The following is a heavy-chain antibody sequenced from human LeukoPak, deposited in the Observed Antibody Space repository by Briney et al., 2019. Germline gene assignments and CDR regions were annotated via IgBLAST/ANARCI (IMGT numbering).Heavy chain of an antibody. J-gene: IGHJ6*02. CDR3: ARQTYYYYGMDV. Sequence: PSETLSLTCTVSGGSISRYYWSWIRQPPGKGLEWIGNVYSSGTTNDNPSLKSRVTISVDTSKNQFFLNLSSVTAADTAVYYCARQTYYYYGMDVWGQGTTVTVSS. CDR2: VYSSGTT. V-gene: IGHV4-59*08. CDR1: GGSISRYY.